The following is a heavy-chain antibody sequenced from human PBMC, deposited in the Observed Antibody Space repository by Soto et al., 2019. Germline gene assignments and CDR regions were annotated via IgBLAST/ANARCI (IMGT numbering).Heavy chain of an antibody. CDR2: IYPADSDT. CDR3: QRIPHISTRYYDHPYGMDV. Sequence: GESLKISCKGSGNSFPSHWIGWVRQTPGKGLEWMGSIYPADSDTRYSPSFQGQVTISADKSIRTAYLEWSRLKASDSAMYYCQRIPHISTRYYDHPYGMDVRGQGTTVTVSS. V-gene: IGHV5-51*01. CDR1: GNSFPSHW. J-gene: IGHJ6*02. D-gene: IGHD3-22*01.